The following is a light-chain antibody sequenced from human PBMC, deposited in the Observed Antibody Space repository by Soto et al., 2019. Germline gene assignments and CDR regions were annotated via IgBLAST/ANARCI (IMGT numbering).Light chain of an antibody. CDR2: GAS. CDR3: QQYGNSRT. J-gene: IGKJ1*01. CDR1: QSVSSIY. Sequence: LSCWASQSVSSIYLAWYQQKPGQAPRLLIYGASSRATGIPDRFSGSGSGTDFTLTISRLEPEDFAVYYCQQYGNSRTFGQGTRVEIK. V-gene: IGKV3-20*01.